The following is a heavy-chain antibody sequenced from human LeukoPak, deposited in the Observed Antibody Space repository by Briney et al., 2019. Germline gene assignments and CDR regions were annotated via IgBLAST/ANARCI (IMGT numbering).Heavy chain of an antibody. CDR3: ARDSYYDYVWGSYTAFDI. CDR2: IYSGGST. J-gene: IGHJ3*02. D-gene: IGHD3-16*01. CDR1: GFTVSSNY. V-gene: IGHV3-53*01. Sequence: GGSLRLSCAASGFTVSSNYMSWVRQAPGKGLEWVSVIYSGGSTYYADSVKGRFTISRDNAKNSLYLQMNSLRAEDTAVYYCARDSYYDYVWGSYTAFDIWGQGTMVTVSS.